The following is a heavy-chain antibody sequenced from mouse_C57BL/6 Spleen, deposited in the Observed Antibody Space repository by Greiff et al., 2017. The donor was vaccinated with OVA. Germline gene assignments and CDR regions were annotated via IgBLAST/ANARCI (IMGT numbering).Heavy chain of an antibody. CDR1: GYSITSGYY. D-gene: IGHD2-4*01. Sequence: EVQLVESGPGLVKPSQSLSLTCSVTGYSITSGYYWNWIRQFPGNKLEWMGYISYDGSNNYNPSLKNRISITRDTSKNQFFLKLNSVTTEDTATYYCARENYDYSAWFAYWGQGTLVTVSA. V-gene: IGHV3-6*01. J-gene: IGHJ3*01. CDR2: ISYDGSN. CDR3: ARENYDYSAWFAY.